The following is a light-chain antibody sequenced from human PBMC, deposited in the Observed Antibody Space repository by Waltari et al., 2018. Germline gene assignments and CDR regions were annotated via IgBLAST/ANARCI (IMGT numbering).Light chain of an antibody. V-gene: IGLV1-47*01. J-gene: IGLJ2*01. Sequence: QSVLTQPPSASGTPGQRVTISCSGSSSNIGSNYVYWYQQLPGTAPKLLIYKNKQRPSGVPDRSSGAKSSTSASLAISGLRSEDEADYSCAAWDDSLSGVVFGGGTKLTVL. CDR3: AAWDDSLSGVV. CDR1: SSNIGSNY. CDR2: KNK.